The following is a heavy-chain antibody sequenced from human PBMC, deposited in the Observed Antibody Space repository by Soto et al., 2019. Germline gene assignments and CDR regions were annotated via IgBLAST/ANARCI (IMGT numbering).Heavy chain of an antibody. D-gene: IGHD3-9*01. CDR1: GFTFSSYG. Sequence: HPGGSLRLSCAASGFTFSSYGMHWVRQAPGKGLEWVAVIWYDGSNKYYADSVKGRFTISRDNSKNTLYLQMNSLRAEDTAVYYCARDADFDWLSYLDYWGQGTLVTVSS. CDR2: IWYDGSNK. J-gene: IGHJ4*02. CDR3: ARDADFDWLSYLDY. V-gene: IGHV3-33*01.